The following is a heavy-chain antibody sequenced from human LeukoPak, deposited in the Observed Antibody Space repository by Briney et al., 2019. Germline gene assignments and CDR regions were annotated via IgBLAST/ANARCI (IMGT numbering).Heavy chain of an antibody. Sequence: PSETLSLTCTVSGGSISSGSYYWSWIRQPAGKGLEWIGRVYSSGSTDYNPSLKSRLSISVDTSKIQFSLRLSSVTVADTAVYYCARTPLRGATFFTSYPNWFDTWGQGTLVTVSS. CDR1: GGSISSGSYY. D-gene: IGHD3-10*01. J-gene: IGHJ5*02. CDR3: ARTPLRGATFFTSYPNWFDT. CDR2: VYSSGST. V-gene: IGHV4-61*02.